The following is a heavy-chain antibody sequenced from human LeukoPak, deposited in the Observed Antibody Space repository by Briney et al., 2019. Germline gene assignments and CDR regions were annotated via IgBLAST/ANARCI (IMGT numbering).Heavy chain of an antibody. Sequence: PGGSLRLSCAASGFTFSSYAMHWVRQAPGKGLEWVAVISYDGSNKYYADSVKGRFTISRDNSKNTLYLQMNSLRAEDTAVYYCAKDVYYYGSGSSTVFDYWGQGTLVTVSS. CDR1: GFTFSSYA. J-gene: IGHJ4*02. CDR3: AKDVYYYGSGSSTVFDY. D-gene: IGHD3-10*01. V-gene: IGHV3-30*04. CDR2: ISYDGSNK.